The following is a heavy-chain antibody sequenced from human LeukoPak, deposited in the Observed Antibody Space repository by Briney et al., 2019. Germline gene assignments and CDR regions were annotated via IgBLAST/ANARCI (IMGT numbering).Heavy chain of an antibody. CDR3: ARAYCSSTSCYAPDY. CDR2: ISYDGTKK. J-gene: IGHJ4*02. D-gene: IGHD2-2*01. V-gene: IGHV3-30*04. CDR1: GFTFSSFD. Sequence: GGSLRLSCAASGFTFSSFDMHWVRQAPAKGLEWEAVISYDGTKKYYADSVKGRFTISRDNSNNTLYLQMNSLRAEDTAVYYCARAYCSSTSCYAPDYWGQGTLVTVSS.